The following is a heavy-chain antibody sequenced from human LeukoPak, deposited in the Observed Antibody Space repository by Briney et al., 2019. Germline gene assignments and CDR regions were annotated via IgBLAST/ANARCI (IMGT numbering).Heavy chain of an antibody. J-gene: IGHJ5*02. Sequence: GGSLRLSCAASGFTFSSYWMSWVRQAPGKGLEWVANIKQDGSEKYYVDSVKGRFTISRDNSKNALYLQMNSLRAEDTAVYYCAKGTNRYNWNDPGSNWFDPWGQGILVTVSS. V-gene: IGHV3-7*03. CDR3: AKGTNRYNWNDPGSNWFDP. CDR1: GFTFSSYW. CDR2: IKQDGSEK. D-gene: IGHD1-1*01.